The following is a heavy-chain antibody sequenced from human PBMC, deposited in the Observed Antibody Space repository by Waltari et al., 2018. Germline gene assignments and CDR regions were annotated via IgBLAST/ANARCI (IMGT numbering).Heavy chain of an antibody. Sequence: EVQLVESGGGLVQPGESLRLSCAASGFTISNSWMTWVRQVPGKGLDCVAIIKQDGNEKHYVDSVRGRFTISTENAQNSVHLQMDRLRVEDTAVYYCTKGWAMGVWGKGTTVSVSS. V-gene: IGHV3-7*01. CDR1: GFTISNSW. CDR2: IKQDGNEK. D-gene: IGHD1-26*01. CDR3: TKGWAMGV. J-gene: IGHJ6*04.